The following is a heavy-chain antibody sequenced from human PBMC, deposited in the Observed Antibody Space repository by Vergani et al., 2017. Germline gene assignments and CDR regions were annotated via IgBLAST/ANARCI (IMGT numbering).Heavy chain of an antibody. D-gene: IGHD6-19*01. J-gene: IGHJ5*02. V-gene: IGHV7-4-1*02. CDR1: GYTFTSYA. Sequence: QAQLVQSGPELKKPGASVKVSCKASGYTFTSYAPHWVRQAPGQGLEWLGWINTNTETPTYAQAFTGRFVFSLDTSVNTAFLQISGLTAEDTALYYCARAKRGRIAVSAADTWGQGTLVTVSS. CDR3: ARAKRGRIAVSAADT. CDR2: INTNTETP.